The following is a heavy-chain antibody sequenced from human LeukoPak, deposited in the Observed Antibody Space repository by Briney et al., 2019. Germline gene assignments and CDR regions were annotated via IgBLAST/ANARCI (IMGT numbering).Heavy chain of an antibody. D-gene: IGHD3-16*02. CDR2: IYYSGST. CDR3: ARYRQSPSDAFDI. Sequence: PSETLSLTCTVSGGSISSYYWSWIRQPPGKGLEWIGYIYYSGSTNYNPSLKSRVTISVDTFKNQFSLKLSSVTAADTAVYYCARYRQSPSDAFDIWGQGTMVTVSS. CDR1: GGSISSYY. J-gene: IGHJ3*02. V-gene: IGHV4-59*08.